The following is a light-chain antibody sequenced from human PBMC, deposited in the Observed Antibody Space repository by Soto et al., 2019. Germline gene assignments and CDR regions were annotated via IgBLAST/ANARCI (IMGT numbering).Light chain of an antibody. J-gene: IGLJ2*01. Sequence: QSALTQPPSASGSPGQSVTISCAGTYSDIGDYNYVSWYQQHPDQVPKLIIYEVTKRPSGVPDRFSGSKSGYTASLTVSDLQPADEAVYYCSSYSGTNSNVIFGGGTQLTVL. CDR1: YSDIGDYNY. V-gene: IGLV2-8*01. CDR2: EVT. CDR3: SSYSGTNSNVI.